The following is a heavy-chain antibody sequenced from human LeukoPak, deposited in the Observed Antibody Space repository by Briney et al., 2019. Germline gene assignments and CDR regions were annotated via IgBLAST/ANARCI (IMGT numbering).Heavy chain of an antibody. CDR1: GFTISSYY. D-gene: IGHD3-22*01. Sequence: GGSLRLSCAASGFTISSYYMAWVRQAPGKGLEWVSAISGSGGSTYYADSVKGRFTISRDNSKNTLYLQMNSLRAEDTAVYYCAKEVAYYDRAFDIWGQGTMVTVSS. CDR3: AKEVAYYDRAFDI. CDR2: ISGSGGST. V-gene: IGHV3-23*01. J-gene: IGHJ3*02.